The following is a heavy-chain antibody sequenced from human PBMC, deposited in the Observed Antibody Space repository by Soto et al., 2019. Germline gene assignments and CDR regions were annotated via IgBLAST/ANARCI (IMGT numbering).Heavy chain of an antibody. D-gene: IGHD3-3*01. CDR3: GREMTIFGVAPGGGVDV. V-gene: IGHV4-30-2*01. CDR1: GGSISTSGYS. J-gene: IGHJ6*02. Sequence: QLQLQESGSGLVQPSQTLSLTCTASGGSISTSGYSWPWIRQPPGGVLEWIGSIYQTGRTYVIPSLRSRVTMSLDKSTHQFSRNLPSVTAADPCLYYCGREMTIFGVAPGGGVDVWGQGTTVTVSS. CDR2: IYQTGRT.